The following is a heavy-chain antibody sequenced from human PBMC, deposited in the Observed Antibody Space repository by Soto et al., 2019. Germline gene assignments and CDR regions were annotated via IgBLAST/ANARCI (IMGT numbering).Heavy chain of an antibody. V-gene: IGHV3-48*01. Sequence: GGSLRLSCAASGFTFSSYSMNWVRQAPGKGLEWVSYISSSSSTIYYADSVKGRFTISRDNAKNSLYLQMNSLRAEDTAVYYCAREVLARLYSGYYSGVVVAATPYYFDYWGQGTLVTVSS. J-gene: IGHJ4*02. CDR3: AREVLARLYSGYYSGVVVAATPYYFDY. CDR2: ISSSSSTI. D-gene: IGHD2-15*01. CDR1: GFTFSSYS.